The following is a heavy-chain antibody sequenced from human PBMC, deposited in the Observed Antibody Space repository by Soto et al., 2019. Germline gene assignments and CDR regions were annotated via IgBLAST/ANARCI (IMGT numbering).Heavy chain of an antibody. Sequence: EVQLLESGGDLAQPGGSLRRICAASGFTFSNYAMTWVRQSPGKGLEWVSTITSAGSTFYGDTVKGRFTISRDNSKSTLYLQMNSLGAEDTAVYYCAKTDKFHSQSSGWANRFDSWGQGTLVTVSS. V-gene: IGHV3-23*01. CDR1: GFTFSNYA. D-gene: IGHD6-19*01. CDR3: AKTDKFHSQSSGWANRFDS. J-gene: IGHJ4*02. CDR2: ITSAGST.